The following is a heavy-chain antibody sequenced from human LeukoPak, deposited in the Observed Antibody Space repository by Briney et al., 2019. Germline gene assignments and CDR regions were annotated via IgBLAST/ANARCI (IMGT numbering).Heavy chain of an antibody. CDR2: IYHSGST. CDR3: AGSGLVVVVTPHAFDI. J-gene: IGHJ3*02. CDR1: GYSISSGYY. Sequence: PSETLSLTCAVSGYSISSGYYWGWIRQPPGKGLEWIGSIYHSGSTYYNPSLKSRVTISVDTSKNQFSLKLSCVTAADTAVYYCAGSGLVVVVTPHAFDIWGQGTMVTVSS. D-gene: IGHD3-22*01. V-gene: IGHV4-38-2*01.